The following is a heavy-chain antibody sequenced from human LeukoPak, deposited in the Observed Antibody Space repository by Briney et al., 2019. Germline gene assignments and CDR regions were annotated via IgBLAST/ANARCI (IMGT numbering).Heavy chain of an antibody. CDR3: VRVTPEYCYDSGGYDY. CDR2: ISSSSSYI. V-gene: IGHV3-21*01. J-gene: IGHJ4*02. CDR1: GFTFSSFS. D-gene: IGHD3-22*01. Sequence: PGGSLRLSCATSGFTFSSFSMNWVRQAPGKGLEWVSSISSSSSYIYYADSVKGRFTVSRDNAKNSLFLQMNSLRAEDTALYYCVRVTPEYCYDSGGYDYWGQGTLVTVSS.